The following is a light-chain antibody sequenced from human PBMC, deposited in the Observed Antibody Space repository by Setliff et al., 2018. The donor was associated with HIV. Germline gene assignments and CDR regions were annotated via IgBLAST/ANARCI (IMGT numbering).Light chain of an antibody. J-gene: IGLJ1*01. V-gene: IGLV2-8*01. Sequence: QSALTQPPSASGSPGQSVTISCTGTSSDVGGYNYVSWYQQHPGKAPKLMIYEVNKRPSGVSDRFSASKSGNTASLTISGLQAEDEADYYCCSYAGVYGLRIFGSGTKVTVL. CDR1: SSDVGGYNY. CDR2: EVN. CDR3: CSYAGVYGLRI.